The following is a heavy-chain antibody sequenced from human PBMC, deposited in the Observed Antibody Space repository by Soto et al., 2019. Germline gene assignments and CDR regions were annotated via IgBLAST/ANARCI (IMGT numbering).Heavy chain of an antibody. V-gene: IGHV4-30-4*01. D-gene: IGHD1-26*01. J-gene: IGHJ1*01. CDR3: ARPFLNGELAYFQH. CDR1: GGSISSGGYY. CDR2: IYYSGST. Sequence: SETLSLTCTVSGGSISSGGYYWSWIRQPPGKGLEWIGYIYYSGSTYYNPSLKSRVTISVDTSKNQFSLKLSSVTAADTAVYYCARPFLNGELAYFQHWGQGTLVTVS.